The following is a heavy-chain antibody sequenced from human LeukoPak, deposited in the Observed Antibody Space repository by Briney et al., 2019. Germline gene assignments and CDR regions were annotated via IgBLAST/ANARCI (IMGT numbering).Heavy chain of an antibody. J-gene: IGHJ4*02. D-gene: IGHD6-13*01. Sequence: GGSLRLSCAASGFTFSSYGMHWVRQAPGKGLEWVAVIWYDGSNKYYADSVKGRFTISRDNSKNTLYLQMNSLRAEDTAVYYCAKTASYSSSWYAYFDYWGQGTLVTVSS. CDR3: AKTASYSSSWYAYFDY. CDR2: IWYDGSNK. CDR1: GFTFSSYG. V-gene: IGHV3-30*02.